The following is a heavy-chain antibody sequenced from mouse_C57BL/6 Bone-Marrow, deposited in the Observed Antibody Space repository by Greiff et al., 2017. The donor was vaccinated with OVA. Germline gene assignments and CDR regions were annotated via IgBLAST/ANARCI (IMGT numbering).Heavy chain of an antibody. J-gene: IGHJ1*03. CDR2: IWPGGGT. Sequence: QVQLQQSGPGLVAPSQSLSITCTVSGFSLTSYAISWVRQPPGKGLEWLGVIWPGGGTNYNSALKSSLSISKDNSKSQVFLKMNSLQTDDTARYYWARIGIALGRYSNYCSFDVWGTGTTVTVSS. V-gene: IGHV2-9-1*01. CDR1: GFSLTSYA. D-gene: IGHD2-5*01. CDR3: ARIGIALGRYSNYCSFDV.